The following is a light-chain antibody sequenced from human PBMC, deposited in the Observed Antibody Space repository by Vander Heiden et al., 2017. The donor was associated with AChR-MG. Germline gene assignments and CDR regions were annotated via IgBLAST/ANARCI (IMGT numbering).Light chain of an antibody. V-gene: IGLV1-47*01. Sequence: QSVLTQPPPAFATPGPRVTIPCSGSSSNIGTNYVYWYQHSPGTAPKLLIFANNQPPSGVPDRFSGSKSGNSASLAISGLRSEDEADYYCAAWDDGLSGPYVVLGGGTKLTVL. J-gene: IGLJ2*01. CDR1: SSNIGTNY. CDR3: AAWDDGLSGPYVV. CDR2: ANN.